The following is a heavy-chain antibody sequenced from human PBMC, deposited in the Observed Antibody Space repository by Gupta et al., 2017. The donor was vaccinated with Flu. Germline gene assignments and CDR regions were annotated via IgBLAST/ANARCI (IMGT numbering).Heavy chain of an antibody. CDR2: IKSKTDGGTT. D-gene: IGHD2-21*01. J-gene: IGHJ4*02. CDR1: GFTCSNAW. Sequence: EVQLVESGGGLVKPGGSLRLSCAASGFTCSNAWMSWVRQAPGKGLEWVGRIKSKTDGGTTDYAAPVKGRFTISRDDSKNTLYLQRNSLKTEDTAGDYCTGQERAYYGPDYWGQGTRVTVS. CDR3: TGQERAYYGPDY. V-gene: IGHV3-15*01.